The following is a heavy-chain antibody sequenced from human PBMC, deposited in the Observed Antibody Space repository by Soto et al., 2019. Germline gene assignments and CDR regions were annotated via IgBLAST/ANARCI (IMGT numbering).Heavy chain of an antibody. CDR3: AKDGDPHDYGDRGFDY. CDR2: ISWNSGSI. CDR1: GFTFDDYA. J-gene: IGHJ4*02. Sequence: EVQLVESGGGLVQPGRSLRLSCAASGFTFDDYAMHWVRQAPGKGLEWVSGISWNSGSIGYADSMKGRFTISRDNAKNSLYLQMNSLRAEDTALYYCAKDGDPHDYGDRGFDYWGQGTLVTVSS. D-gene: IGHD4-17*01. V-gene: IGHV3-9*01.